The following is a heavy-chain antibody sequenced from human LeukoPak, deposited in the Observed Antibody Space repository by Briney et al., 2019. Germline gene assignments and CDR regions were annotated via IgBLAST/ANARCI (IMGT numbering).Heavy chain of an antibody. CDR3: ARAGISASGEFDP. Sequence: GASVTVSCTASGPTFTDFYMHWVRQAPGQGREWMGWINPKSGGTKYAQKFQDTVTMTRDTSINTAYLEVSSLRSDDTAVYYCARAGISASGEFDPWGQGTLVTVSS. J-gene: IGHJ5*02. CDR2: INPKSGGT. V-gene: IGHV1-2*02. D-gene: IGHD1-20*01. CDR1: GPTFTDFY.